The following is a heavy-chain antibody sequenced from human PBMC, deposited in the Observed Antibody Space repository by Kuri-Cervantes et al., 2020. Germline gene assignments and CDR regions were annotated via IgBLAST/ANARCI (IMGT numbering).Heavy chain of an antibody. V-gene: IGHV3-33*06. J-gene: IGHJ4*02. CDR1: GFTFSSYG. Sequence: GGSLRLSCAASGFTFSSYGMHWVRQAPGKGLEWVATIWYDGSNKYYSDSVKGRFTISRDNSKNTLYLQMNSLRAEDTAMYYCAKTGLSGSYTPGFDYWGQGTLVTVSS. CDR2: IWYDGSNK. D-gene: IGHD1-26*01. CDR3: AKTGLSGSYTPGFDY.